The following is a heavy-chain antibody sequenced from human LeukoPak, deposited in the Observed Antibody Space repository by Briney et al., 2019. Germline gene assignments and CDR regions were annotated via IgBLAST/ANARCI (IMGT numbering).Heavy chain of an antibody. CDR3: ARGVTYYYDSSGLKFDY. D-gene: IGHD3-22*01. CDR2: IYHSGST. CDR1: GYSISSGYC. V-gene: IGHV4-38-2*02. Sequence: SETLSLTCTVSGYSISSGYCWGWIRPPPGKGLEWIGSIYHSGSTYYNPSLKSRVTISVDTSKNQFSLKLSSVTAADTAVYYCARGVTYYYDSSGLKFDYWGQGTLVTVSS. J-gene: IGHJ4*02.